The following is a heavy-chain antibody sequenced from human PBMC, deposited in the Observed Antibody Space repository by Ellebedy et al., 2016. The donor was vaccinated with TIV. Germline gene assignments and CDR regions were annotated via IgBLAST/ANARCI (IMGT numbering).Heavy chain of an antibody. CDR1: GGSITSYF. V-gene: IGHV4-59*01. Sequence: MPGGSLRLSCIVSGGSITSYFWTWIRQTPGKGLEWVGYVYYTGTTDYNPSPSSRVTISIDTSKSQFSLRLNSVTAAYTAVYYCAREGIVATMFIDPWGPGTLVTVSS. CDR3: AREGIVATMFIDP. CDR2: VYYTGTT. D-gene: IGHD5-12*01. J-gene: IGHJ5*02.